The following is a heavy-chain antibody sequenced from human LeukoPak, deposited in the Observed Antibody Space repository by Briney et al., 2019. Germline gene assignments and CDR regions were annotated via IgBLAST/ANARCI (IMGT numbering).Heavy chain of an antibody. Sequence: ASVKVSCKASGYTFTGYYMHWVRQAPGQGLEWMGWINPNSGGTNYAQKFQGRVSMTRDTSISTAYMELSRLRSDDTAVYYCARESGSWYPYYYMDVWGKGTTVTISS. D-gene: IGHD6-13*01. V-gene: IGHV1-2*02. CDR2: INPNSGGT. CDR1: GYTFTGYY. J-gene: IGHJ6*03. CDR3: ARESGSWYPYYYMDV.